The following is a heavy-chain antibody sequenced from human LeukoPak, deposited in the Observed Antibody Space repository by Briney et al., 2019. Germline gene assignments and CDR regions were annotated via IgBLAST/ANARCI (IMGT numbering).Heavy chain of an antibody. CDR1: GGSISSSSYY. Sequence: SETLSLTCTVSGGSISSSSYYWGWIRQPPGKGLAWIGSIYYSGGTYYNPSLKSRVTISVDTSKNQFSLKLSSVTAADTAVYYCARHAGGLRELTIDSSETFDYWGQGTLVTVSS. CDR3: ARHAGGLRELTIDSSETFDY. V-gene: IGHV4-39*01. D-gene: IGHD3-10*01. CDR2: IYYSGGT. J-gene: IGHJ4*02.